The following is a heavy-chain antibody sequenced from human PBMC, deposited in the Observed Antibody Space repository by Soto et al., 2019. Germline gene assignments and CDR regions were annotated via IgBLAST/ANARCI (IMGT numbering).Heavy chain of an antibody. CDR3: VRDGTKTLRDWFDP. D-gene: IGHD1-1*01. Sequence: SETLSLTCTVSGASISGFYWSWIRKSAGKGLEWIGRIYATGTTDYNPSLKSRVMMSVDTSKKQFSLKLRSVTAADRAVYYCVRDGTKTLRDWFDPWGQGISVTVSS. V-gene: IGHV4-4*07. CDR2: IYATGTT. CDR1: GASISGFY. J-gene: IGHJ5*02.